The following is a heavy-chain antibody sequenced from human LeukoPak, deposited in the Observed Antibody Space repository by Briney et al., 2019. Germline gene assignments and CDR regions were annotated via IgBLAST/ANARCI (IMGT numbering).Heavy chain of an antibody. CDR2: INHSGST. J-gene: IGHJ4*02. CDR3: ARGAAAGFDY. Sequence: SETLSLTCAVYGGSFSGYYWSWIRQHPGKGLEWIGEINHSGSTNYNPSLKSRVTISVDTSKNQFALKLSSVTAADTAVYYCARGAAAGFDYWGQGTLVTVSS. D-gene: IGHD6-13*01. CDR1: GGSFSGYY. V-gene: IGHV4-34*01.